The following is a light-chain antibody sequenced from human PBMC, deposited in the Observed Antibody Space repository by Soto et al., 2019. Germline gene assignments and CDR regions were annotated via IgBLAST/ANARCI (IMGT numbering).Light chain of an antibody. Sequence: QSVLTQPPSASGTPGQRVTLSCSGSGSNIGSNSVSWYQQLPGTSPPLLIYTNNQRPSGVPDRFSGSKSGTSASLAISGLRSEDEADYYCAAWDHSLSGYVSGTGTKVAVL. CDR3: AAWDHSLSGYV. V-gene: IGLV1-47*02. CDR1: GSNIGSNS. J-gene: IGLJ1*01. CDR2: TNN.